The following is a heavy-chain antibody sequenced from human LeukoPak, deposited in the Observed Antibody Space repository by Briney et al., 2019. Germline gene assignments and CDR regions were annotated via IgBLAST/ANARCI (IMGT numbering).Heavy chain of an antibody. J-gene: IGHJ3*02. CDR3: AKLAAAGTYDI. D-gene: IGHD6-13*01. CDR2: ISWNSGSI. V-gene: IGHV3-9*01. CDR1: GFTFDDYA. Sequence: GRSLRLSCAASGFTFDDYAMHWVRQAPGKGLEWVSGISWNSGSIGYADSVKGRFTISRDNAKNSLYLQMNSLRAEDTALYYCAKLAAAGTYDIWGQGTMVTVSS.